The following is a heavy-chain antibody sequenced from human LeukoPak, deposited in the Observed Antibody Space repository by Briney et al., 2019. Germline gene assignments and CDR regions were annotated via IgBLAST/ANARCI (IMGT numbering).Heavy chain of an antibody. D-gene: IGHD3-10*01. Sequence: PSETLSLTCAVYGGSFSGYYWSWIRQPPGKGLEWIGEINHSGSTNYNPSLKSRVTISVDTSKNQFSLKLSSVTAADAAVYYCARIRGYYMDVWGKGTTVTVSS. CDR2: INHSGST. CDR3: ARIRGYYMDV. V-gene: IGHV4-34*01. J-gene: IGHJ6*03. CDR1: GGSFSGYY.